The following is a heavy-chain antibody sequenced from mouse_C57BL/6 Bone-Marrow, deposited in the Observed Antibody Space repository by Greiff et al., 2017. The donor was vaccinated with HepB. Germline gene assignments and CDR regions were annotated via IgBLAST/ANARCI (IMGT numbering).Heavy chain of an antibody. CDR1: GFTFSDYY. CDR2: ISNGGGST. V-gene: IGHV5-12*01. J-gene: IGHJ2*01. Sequence: DVLLVESGGGLVQPGGSLKLSCAASGFTFSDYYMYWVRQTPEKRLEWVAYISNGGGSTYYPATVKGRFTITRDNAKNTLYLQMGRLKSEDTAMYYYARKGNYSAYFDYWGQGTTLTVSS. CDR3: ARKGNYSAYFDY. D-gene: IGHD2-12*01.